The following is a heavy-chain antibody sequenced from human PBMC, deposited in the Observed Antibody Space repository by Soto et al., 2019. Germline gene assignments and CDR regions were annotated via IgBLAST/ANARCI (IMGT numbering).Heavy chain of an antibody. J-gene: IGHJ1*01. D-gene: IGHD5-12*01. Sequence: ASVKVSCKASGYTFTSYAISWVRQAPGQGLEWMGGIIPIFGTANYAQKFQGRVTMTRDTSTSPVYMELSSLRSEDTAVYYCARDVEMATIGYFQHWGQGTLVTVSS. V-gene: IGHV1-69*05. CDR3: ARDVEMATIGYFQH. CDR1: GYTFTSYA. CDR2: IIPIFGTA.